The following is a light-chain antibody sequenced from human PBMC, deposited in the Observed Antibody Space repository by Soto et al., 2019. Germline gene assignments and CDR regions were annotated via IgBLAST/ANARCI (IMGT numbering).Light chain of an antibody. J-gene: IGKJ3*01. CDR2: WAS. Sequence: DIVMTQSPDSLAVSLGERATINCKSSRSVLYSSNNKNYLAWYQQKPGQPPKLLIYWASTRESGVPDRFRGSGSGTDFTLTISSLQAEDVAVYYCQQYYSTPLTFGPGTKVDLK. CDR1: RSVLYSSNNKNY. V-gene: IGKV4-1*01. CDR3: QQYYSTPLT.